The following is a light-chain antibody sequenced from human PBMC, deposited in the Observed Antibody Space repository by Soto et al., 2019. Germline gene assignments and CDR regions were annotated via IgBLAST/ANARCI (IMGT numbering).Light chain of an antibody. J-gene: IGLJ2*01. CDR1: SGSIASNY. CDR3: QSYDGSKHVV. CDR2: ENN. Sequence: NFMLTQPHSVSESPGKTVTISCTRSSGSIASNYVQWYQQRPGSAPTTVIYENNQRPSGVPDRFSGSIDSSSNSASLTISGLNTEDEADYYCQSYDGSKHVVFGGGTKVTVL. V-gene: IGLV6-57*04.